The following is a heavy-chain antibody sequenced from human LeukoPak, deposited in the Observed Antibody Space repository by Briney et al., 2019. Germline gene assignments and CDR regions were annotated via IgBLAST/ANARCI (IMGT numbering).Heavy chain of an antibody. CDR2: ISSSSSYI. CDR1: GFTFRSYS. V-gene: IGHV3-21*01. J-gene: IGHJ6*02. CDR3: ARDAGDV. Sequence: VGSLRLSSAASGFTFRSYSMSSGCQAPGKWLEWVSSISSSSSYIYYAASVKGRFTISRDNAKNSLYLQMNGLRAEDTAVYYCARDAGDVWGQGTTVTVSS.